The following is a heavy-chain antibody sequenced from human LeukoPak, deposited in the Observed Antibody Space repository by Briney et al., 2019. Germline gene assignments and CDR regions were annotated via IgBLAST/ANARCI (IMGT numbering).Heavy chain of an antibody. D-gene: IGHD7-27*01. CDR3: ATENWGNDY. Sequence: GGSLRLSCAASGFTVSAYAMAWVRQAPGKGLEWVSTIYDDNTYYADSVKGRFAISTDNSKNTLYLQMNSLRAEDTAVYYCATENWGNDYWGQGTLVTVSS. CDR1: GFTVSAYA. CDR2: IYDDNT. J-gene: IGHJ4*02. V-gene: IGHV3-23*01.